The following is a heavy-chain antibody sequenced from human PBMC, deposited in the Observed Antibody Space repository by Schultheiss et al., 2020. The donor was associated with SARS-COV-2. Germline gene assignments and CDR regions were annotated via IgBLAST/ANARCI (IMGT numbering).Heavy chain of an antibody. CDR1: GGSISNDY. CDR2: IYYSGST. J-gene: IGHJ4*02. D-gene: IGHD5-18*01. Sequence: SETLSLTCTVSGGSISNDYWSWIRQPPGKGLEWIGYIYYSGSTYYNPSLKSRVTISVDTSKNQFSLKLSSVTAADTAVYYCAREGNTAMGQTEFDYWGQGTLVTVSS. V-gene: IGHV4-59*12. CDR3: AREGNTAMGQTEFDY.